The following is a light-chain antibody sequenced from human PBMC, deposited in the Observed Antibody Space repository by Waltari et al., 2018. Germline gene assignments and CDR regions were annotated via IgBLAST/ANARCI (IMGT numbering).Light chain of an antibody. J-gene: IGKJ2*01. CDR1: QSTRTY. Sequence: EIVLTQSPATLSLSPGETATLSCRASQSTRTYLGWYQQKPGQAPRLLLCDASSRATGIPARFRGTGSGTDFTLTVSDLEPEDFGIYYCQQRSIWPYTFGQGTRLEIK. CDR3: QQRSIWPYT. CDR2: DAS. V-gene: IGKV3-11*01.